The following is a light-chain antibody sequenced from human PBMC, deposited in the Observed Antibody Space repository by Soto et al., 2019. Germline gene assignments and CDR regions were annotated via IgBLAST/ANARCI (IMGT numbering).Light chain of an antibody. J-gene: IGLJ2*01. CDR1: SSDVGGYNY. CDR3: SSYTSSSTPVV. V-gene: IGLV2-14*01. CDR2: EVS. Sequence: QSVLTQPASVSGSPGQSITISCTGTSSDVGGYNYVSWYQQHPGKAPKLMIYEVSNRPSGVSNRFSGSKSGNTASLIISGLQAEDEADYYCSSYTSSSTPVVFGGGTKVTVL.